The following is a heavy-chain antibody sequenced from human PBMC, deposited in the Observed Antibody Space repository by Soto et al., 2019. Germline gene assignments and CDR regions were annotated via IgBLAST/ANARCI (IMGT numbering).Heavy chain of an antibody. V-gene: IGHV3-21*01. Sequence: EVQLVESGGGLVKPGGSLRLSCAASGFTFSSYSMNWVRQAPGKGLEWVSSISSSSSYIYYADSVKGRFTISRDNAKNSLYLQMNSLRAEDTAVYYCARVMGVYYDFWSGYYPYYFDYWGQGTLVTVSS. CDR3: ARVMGVYYDFWSGYYPYYFDY. CDR2: ISSSSSYI. D-gene: IGHD3-3*01. CDR1: GFTFSSYS. J-gene: IGHJ4*02.